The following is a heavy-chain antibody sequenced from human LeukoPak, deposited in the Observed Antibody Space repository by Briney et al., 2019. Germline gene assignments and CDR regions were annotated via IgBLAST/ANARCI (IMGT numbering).Heavy chain of an antibody. Sequence: SVTVSFTASGYTFTGYYMHWVRQAPGQGLEWMGWINPNSGGTNYAQKFQGRVTMTRDTSISTAYMELSRLRSDDTAVYYCASGYYGSGSYFAGNAFDIWGQGTMVTVSS. CDR2: INPNSGGT. CDR1: GYTFTGYY. V-gene: IGHV1-2*02. CDR3: ASGYYGSGSYFAGNAFDI. D-gene: IGHD3-10*01. J-gene: IGHJ3*02.